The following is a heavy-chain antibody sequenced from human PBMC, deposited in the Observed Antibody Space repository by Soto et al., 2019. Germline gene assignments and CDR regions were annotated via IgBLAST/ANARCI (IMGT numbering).Heavy chain of an antibody. Sequence: PGGSLRLSCAAYGFTFSSYGMHWVRQAPGKGLEWVAVISYDGSNKYYADSVKGRFTISRDNSKNTLYLQMNSLRAEDTAVYYCAKDGYSSGLDYWGQGTLVTVSS. J-gene: IGHJ4*02. CDR2: ISYDGSNK. CDR1: GFTFSSYG. D-gene: IGHD6-19*01. V-gene: IGHV3-30*18. CDR3: AKDGYSSGLDY.